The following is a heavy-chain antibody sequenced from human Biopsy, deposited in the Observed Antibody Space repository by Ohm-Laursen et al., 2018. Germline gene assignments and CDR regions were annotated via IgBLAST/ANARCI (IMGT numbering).Heavy chain of an antibody. Sequence: SETLSLTCTVSGGSISGSSWSWIRQAPGRGLEWVGYISYSGSTSNNPSLKSRITISVGTSKNQISRKVTSVTAADTAVYYCAKHGSGWTGDDALHIWGQGTMVTVSS. CDR2: ISYSGST. V-gene: IGHV4-59*08. J-gene: IGHJ3*02. CDR3: AKHGSGWTGDDALHI. D-gene: IGHD6-19*01. CDR1: GGSISGSS.